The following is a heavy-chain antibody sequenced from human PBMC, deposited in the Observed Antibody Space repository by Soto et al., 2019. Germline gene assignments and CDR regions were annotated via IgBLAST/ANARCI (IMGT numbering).Heavy chain of an antibody. CDR2: INAGNGNT. V-gene: IGHV1-3*01. CDR1: GYTFTSYA. Sequence: ASVKVSFKASGYTFTSYAMHWVRQAPGQRLEWMGWINAGNGNTKYSQKFQGRVTITRDTSASTAYMELSSLRSEDTAVYYCARSWYIAAAGFFDYWGQGTLVTVSS. D-gene: IGHD6-13*01. CDR3: ARSWYIAAAGFFDY. J-gene: IGHJ4*02.